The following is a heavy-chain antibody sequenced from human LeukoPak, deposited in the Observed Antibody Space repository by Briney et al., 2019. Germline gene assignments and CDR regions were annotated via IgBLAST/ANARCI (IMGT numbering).Heavy chain of an antibody. CDR2: IYYSGRT. Sequence: PSETLSLTCTVSGGSISSSSYYWGWIRQPPGKGLEWFGSIYYSGRTYYNPSLKSRVTISVDPSKNQFSLKLSSVTAADTAVYYCASVDYYDSSGSPEDAFDIWGQGTMVTASS. J-gene: IGHJ3*02. CDR3: ASVDYYDSSGSPEDAFDI. V-gene: IGHV4-39*01. D-gene: IGHD3-22*01. CDR1: GGSISSSSYY.